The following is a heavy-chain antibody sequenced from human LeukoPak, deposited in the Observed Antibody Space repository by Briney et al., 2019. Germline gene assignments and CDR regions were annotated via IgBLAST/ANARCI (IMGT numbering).Heavy chain of an antibody. CDR1: GGSISSYY. V-gene: IGHV4-59*04. Sequence: PSETLSLTCTVSGGSISSYYWSWIRQPPGKGLEWIGEINHSGSTYYNPSLKSRVTISVDTSKNQFSLKVTSVTAADTAVYYCARHPGYYYYYMDVWGKGTTVTISS. CDR2: INHSGST. J-gene: IGHJ6*03. CDR3: ARHPGYYYYYMDV.